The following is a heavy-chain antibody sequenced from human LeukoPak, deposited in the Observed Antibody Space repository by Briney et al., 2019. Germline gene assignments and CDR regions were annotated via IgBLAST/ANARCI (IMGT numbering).Heavy chain of an antibody. CDR1: GFTFSSYS. CDR2: ISSSSSYI. Sequence: SWGSLRLSCAASGFTFSSYSMNWVRQAPGKGLEWVSSISSSSSYIYYADSMKGRFTISRDNAKNSLYLQMNSLRAEDTAVYYCAREAHIPNDYYYHYYMDVWGKGTTVTVSS. CDR3: AREAHIPNDYYYHYYMDV. J-gene: IGHJ6*03. V-gene: IGHV3-21*01. D-gene: IGHD2-2*02.